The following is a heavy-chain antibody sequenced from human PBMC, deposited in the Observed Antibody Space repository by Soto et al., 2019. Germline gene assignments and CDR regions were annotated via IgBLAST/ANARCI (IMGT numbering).Heavy chain of an antibody. Sequence: EVQLVESGGGLVQPGGSLRLSCAGSGSTFQDYAMHWVRQAPGKGLEWVSSIYYNSARIDYADSVKGRFTISRDNARNSLYLQMNSLGTEDTDFYYCGKDISPGGMDVWGRGILVTVSS. CDR1: GSTFQDYA. V-gene: IGHV3-9*01. CDR2: IYYNSARI. J-gene: IGHJ6*04. CDR3: GKDISPGGMDV.